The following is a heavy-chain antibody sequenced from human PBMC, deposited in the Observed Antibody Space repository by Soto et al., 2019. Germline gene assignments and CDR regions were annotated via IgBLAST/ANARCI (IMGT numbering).Heavy chain of an antibody. CDR1: GGSISSSNW. CDR2: IYHSGST. J-gene: IGHJ5*02. CDR3: ARAPITIFGVVIRSNWFDP. Sequence: SETLSLTCAVSGGSISSSNWWSWVRQPPGKGLEWIGEIYHSGSTNYNPSLKSRVTISVDKSKNQFSLKLSLVTAADTAVYYCARAPITIFGVVIRSNWFDPWGQGTLVTVSS. V-gene: IGHV4-4*02. D-gene: IGHD3-3*01.